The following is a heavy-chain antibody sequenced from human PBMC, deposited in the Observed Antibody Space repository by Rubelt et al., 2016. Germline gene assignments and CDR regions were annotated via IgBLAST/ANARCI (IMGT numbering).Heavy chain of an antibody. Sequence: VNTGGASVKVSCKASGYTFTGYYMHWVRQAPGQGLEWMGWINPNSGGTNYAQKFQGRVTMTRDTSISTAYMELSRLRSDDTAVYYCARAPVLGSSHDYWGQGTLVTVSS. CDR3: ARAPVLGSSHDY. J-gene: IGHJ4*02. CDR2: INPNSGGT. V-gene: IGHV1-2*02. D-gene: IGHD3-3*02. CDR1: GYTFTGYY.